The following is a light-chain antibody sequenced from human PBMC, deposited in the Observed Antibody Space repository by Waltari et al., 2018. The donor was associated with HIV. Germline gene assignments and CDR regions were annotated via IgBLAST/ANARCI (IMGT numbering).Light chain of an antibody. CDR3: QSYDRRLMWV. CDR1: NSHIGAGYD. CDR2: QNI. V-gene: IGLV1-40*01. J-gene: IGLJ2*01. Sequence: HSLLTQPPSVSGAPGQRVTISCTGSNSHIGAGYDVHWYQKYPGTVHKLLIFQNINRPSGVPDRFSGSKSVTSASLVITGLQAEDEADYYCQSYDRRLMWVFGGGTSLTVL.